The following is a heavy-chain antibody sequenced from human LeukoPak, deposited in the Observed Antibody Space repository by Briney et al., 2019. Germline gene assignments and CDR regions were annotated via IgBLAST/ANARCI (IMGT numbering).Heavy chain of an antibody. D-gene: IGHD5-18*01. V-gene: IGHV1-69*13. J-gene: IGHJ6*02. CDR1: VGTFSSYA. CDR3: AREWIQLRGYYYGMDV. Sequence: GASVKVSCKSSVGTFSSYAISWVRPAPAQGREWMGGIIPIFGTTNYPQKLQGRVTITADESTSTAYMELSSLRSEDTAVYYCAREWIQLRGYYYGMDVWGQGTTVTVSS. CDR2: IIPIFGTT.